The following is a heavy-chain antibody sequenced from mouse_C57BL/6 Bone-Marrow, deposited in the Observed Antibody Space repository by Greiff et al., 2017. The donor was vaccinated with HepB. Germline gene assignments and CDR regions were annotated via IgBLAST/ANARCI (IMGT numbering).Heavy chain of an antibody. CDR2: IDPSDSET. CDR1: GYTFTSYW. V-gene: IGHV1-52*01. J-gene: IGHJ3*01. Sequence: QVQLQQPGAELVRPGSSVKLSCKASGYTFTSYWMHWVKQRPIQGLEWIGNIDPSDSETHYNQKFKDKATLTVDKSSSTAYMQLSSLTSEDSAVYYCARGDYGSSWPWFAYWGQGTLVTVSA. CDR3: ARGDYGSSWPWFAY. D-gene: IGHD1-1*01.